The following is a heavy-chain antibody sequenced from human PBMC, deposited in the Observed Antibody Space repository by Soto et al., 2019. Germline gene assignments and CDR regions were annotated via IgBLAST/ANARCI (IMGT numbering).Heavy chain of an antibody. Sequence: TVSGGSISSYYWSWIRQPPGKGLEWIGYIYYSGSTNYNPSLKSRVTISVDTSKNQFSLKLSSVTAADTAVYYCATRYSGYDWGNYYYYGTDVWGQGTTVTISS. D-gene: IGHD5-12*01. CDR3: ATRYSGYDWGNYYYYGTDV. J-gene: IGHJ6*02. CDR1: GGSISSYY. CDR2: IYYSGST. V-gene: IGHV4-59*01.